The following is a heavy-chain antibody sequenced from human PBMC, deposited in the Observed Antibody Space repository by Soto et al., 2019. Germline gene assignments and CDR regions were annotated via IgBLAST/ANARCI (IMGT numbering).Heavy chain of an antibody. CDR1: GASITTDNYF. D-gene: IGHD3-16*01. CDR3: AKYDLLTGNSFDS. V-gene: IGHV4-39*01. CDR2: IHYKGTT. J-gene: IGHJ5*01. Sequence: SETLSLTCTVSGASITTDNYFWGWIRQPPGKGLEWIGTIHYKGTTYYNPSLKSRVTISVDTSKNQFSLKLNSVTAADTAVYYCAKYDLLTGNSFDSWGQVTLVTVSS.